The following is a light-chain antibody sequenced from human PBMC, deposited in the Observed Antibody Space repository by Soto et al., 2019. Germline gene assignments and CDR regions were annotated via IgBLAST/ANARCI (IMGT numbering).Light chain of an antibody. CDR1: QSVSSSY. V-gene: IGKV3-20*01. Sequence: EIVLTQSPGTLSLSPGERATLSCRASQSVSSSYLAWYQQKPGQAPRLLIYGASSRATGIPDRFSGSGSGTDFTLTISRLEPEGFAVYYCQQYGSPWTFGQVTKVEIK. J-gene: IGKJ1*01. CDR3: QQYGSPWT. CDR2: GAS.